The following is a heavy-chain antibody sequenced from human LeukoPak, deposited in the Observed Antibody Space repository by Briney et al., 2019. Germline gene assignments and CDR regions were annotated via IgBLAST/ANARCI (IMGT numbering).Heavy chain of an antibody. CDR1: GFIFSTYS. CDR3: TRGHLPGLPQPSGY. Sequence: GGSLRLSCAASGFIFSTYSMNWVRQAPGKGLEWVSSISSSSSYIYYADSVKGRFTISRDDAKNSLYLQMNSLRAEDTAVYYCTRGHLPGLPQPSGYWGQGTLVTISS. V-gene: IGHV3-21*01. CDR2: ISSSSSYI. D-gene: IGHD1-1*01. J-gene: IGHJ4*02.